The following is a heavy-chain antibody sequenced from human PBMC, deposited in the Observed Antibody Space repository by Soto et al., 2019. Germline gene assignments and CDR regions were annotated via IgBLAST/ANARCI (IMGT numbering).Heavy chain of an antibody. CDR2: ISSSSSTI. D-gene: IGHD6-19*01. V-gene: IGHV3-48*02. CDR3: ASSRRAGPDY. Sequence: GGSLRVSCAASGFTFSSYSMNWVRQAPGKGLEWVSYISSSSSTIYYADSVKGRFTISRDNAKNSLYLQMNSLRDEDTAVYYCASSRRAGPDYWGQGTLVTVSS. CDR1: GFTFSSYS. J-gene: IGHJ4*02.